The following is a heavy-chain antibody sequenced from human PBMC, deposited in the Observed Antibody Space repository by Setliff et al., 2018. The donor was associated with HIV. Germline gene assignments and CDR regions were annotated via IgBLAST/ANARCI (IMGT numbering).Heavy chain of an antibody. CDR1: GYSISSGFY. J-gene: IGHJ4*02. CDR3: ARQFCTATSCSWPFDY. D-gene: IGHD2-2*01. CDR2: IYHSGST. V-gene: IGHV4-38-2*01. Sequence: ASETLSLTCAVSGYSISSGFYWGWIRQPPGKGLEWIGSIYHSGSTYYNPSLKSRVTISVDTSKNQFSLNLSSVTAADAGVYYCARQFCTATSCSWPFDYWGQGTLVTVSS.